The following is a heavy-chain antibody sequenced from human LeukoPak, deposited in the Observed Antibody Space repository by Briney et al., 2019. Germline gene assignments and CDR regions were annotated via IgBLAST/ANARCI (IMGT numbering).Heavy chain of an antibody. D-gene: IGHD5-18*01. CDR3: AREEYNYGFDS. CDR1: GGTFSSSA. Sequence: GSSVKVSCKASGGTFSSSAVNWVRQAPGQGLEWMGRSIPLLNITNYAQKFQGRVTITADKSTNTAYMELSSLRSEDTAVFYCAREEYNYGFDSWGQGTLDTVSS. CDR2: SIPLLNIT. V-gene: IGHV1-69*04. J-gene: IGHJ4*02.